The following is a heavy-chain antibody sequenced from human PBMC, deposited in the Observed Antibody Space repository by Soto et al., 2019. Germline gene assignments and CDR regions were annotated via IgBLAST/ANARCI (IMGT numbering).Heavy chain of an antibody. CDR2: IYPADSDT. CDR1: GCSFTSNW. V-gene: IGHV5-51*01. CDR3: ARPSGYSGAY. J-gene: IGHJ4*02. Sequence: PGESLKISCKGSGCSFTSNWIGWVRQMPGKGLEWMGIIYPADSDTRYSPSFQGQVTISADKSTSTAYLQWSSLKASDTAIYYCARPSGYSGAYWGQGTLVTVSS. D-gene: IGHD5-12*01.